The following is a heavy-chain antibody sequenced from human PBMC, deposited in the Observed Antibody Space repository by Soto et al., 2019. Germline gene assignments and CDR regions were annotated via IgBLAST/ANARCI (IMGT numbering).Heavy chain of an antibody. J-gene: IGHJ4*02. Sequence: LSLTCAASGFTFSSYAMSWVRQAPGKGLEWVSAISGSGGSTYYADSVKGRFTISRDNSKNTLYLQMNGLGAEETAVYYCAKERQSASSAFDYWGQGTLVTVSS. CDR1: GFTFSSYA. CDR3: AKERQSASSAFDY. V-gene: IGHV3-23*01. D-gene: IGHD6-19*01. CDR2: ISGSGGST.